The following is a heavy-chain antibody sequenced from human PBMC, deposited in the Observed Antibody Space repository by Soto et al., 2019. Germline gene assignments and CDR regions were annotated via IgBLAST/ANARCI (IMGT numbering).Heavy chain of an antibody. CDR3: AKRALGYYYMDV. V-gene: IGHV3-23*01. Sequence: GGSLRLSCAASGFTFSSYAMSWVRQAPGKGLEWVSAISGSGGRTHYADSVKGRFIISRDGSKNTLYLQMNSLRAEDTAVYYCAKRALGYYYMDVWGKGTTVTVSS. CDR2: ISGSGGRT. CDR1: GFTFSSYA. D-gene: IGHD7-27*01. J-gene: IGHJ6*03.